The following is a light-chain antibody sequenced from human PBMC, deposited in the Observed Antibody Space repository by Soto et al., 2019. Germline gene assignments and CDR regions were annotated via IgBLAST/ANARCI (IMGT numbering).Light chain of an antibody. CDR2: DAS. Sequence: DIQMTQSPSSLSASVGDRVTITCQASQDISNYLNWYQQKPGKAPKLLIYDASNLETGVPSRFRGRGSGTAFTFTISSLQPEDTAPCACQQYDNLPLTFGGGTKVEIK. CDR1: QDISNY. V-gene: IGKV1-33*01. J-gene: IGKJ4*01. CDR3: QQYDNLPLT.